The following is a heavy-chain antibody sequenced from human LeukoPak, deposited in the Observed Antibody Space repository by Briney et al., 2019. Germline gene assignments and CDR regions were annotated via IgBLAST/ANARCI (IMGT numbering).Heavy chain of an antibody. D-gene: IGHD6-19*01. CDR2: IWYDGSNK. Sequence: QPGGSLRLSCAASGFTFSSYGMHWVRQAPGKGLEWVAVIWYDGSNKYYADSVKGRFTISRDNSKNTLYLQMNSLRAEDTAVYYCARDETDSSGWGFDPWGQGTLVTVSS. J-gene: IGHJ5*02. V-gene: IGHV3-33*01. CDR3: ARDETDSSGWGFDP. CDR1: GFTFSSYG.